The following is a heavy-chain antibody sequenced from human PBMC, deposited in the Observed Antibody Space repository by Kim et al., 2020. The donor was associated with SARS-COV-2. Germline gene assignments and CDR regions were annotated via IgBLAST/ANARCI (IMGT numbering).Heavy chain of an antibody. CDR2: IYYSGST. CDR3: ASPSKGADYGEVFDP. J-gene: IGHJ5*02. Sequence: SETLSLTCTVSGGSISSSSYYWGWIRQPPGKGLEWIGSIYYSGSTYYNPSLKSRVTISVDTSKNQFSLKLSSVTAADTAVYYCASPSKGADYGEVFDPWGQGTLVTVSS. V-gene: IGHV4-39*01. D-gene: IGHD4-17*01. CDR1: GGSISSSSYY.